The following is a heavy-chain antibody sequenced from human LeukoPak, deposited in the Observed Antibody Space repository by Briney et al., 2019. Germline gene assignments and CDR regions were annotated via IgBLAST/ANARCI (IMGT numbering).Heavy chain of an antibody. CDR2: ISSSSSYI. CDR3: ARGCAYCGGDSIPDPTGY. J-gene: IGHJ4*02. CDR1: GFTFSSYS. Sequence: GGSLRLSCAASGFTFSSYSMKWVRQAPGKGLEWVSSISSSSSYIYYADSVKGRFTISRDNAKNSLYLQMNSLRAEDTAVYSCARGCAYCGGDSIPDPTGYWGQGTLVTVSS. D-gene: IGHD2-21*01. V-gene: IGHV3-21*01.